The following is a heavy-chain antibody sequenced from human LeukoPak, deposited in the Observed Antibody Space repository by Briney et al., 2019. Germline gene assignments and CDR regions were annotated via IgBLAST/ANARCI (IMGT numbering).Heavy chain of an antibody. CDR3: AKTGGYCSSASCPDKYGMDV. V-gene: IGHV3-23*01. Sequence: PGGSLRLSCAAPGFTFSSYAMSWVRQAPGKGLEWVSAISGSGGSTYYADSVKGRFTISRDNSKNTLYLQMNSLRAEDTAVYYCAKTGGYCSSASCPDKYGMDVWGKGTTVTVSS. J-gene: IGHJ6*04. D-gene: IGHD2-2*01. CDR1: GFTFSSYA. CDR2: ISGSGGST.